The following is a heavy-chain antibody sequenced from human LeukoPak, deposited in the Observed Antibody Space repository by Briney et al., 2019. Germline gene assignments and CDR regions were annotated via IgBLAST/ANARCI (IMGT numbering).Heavy chain of an antibody. D-gene: IGHD3-10*01. CDR2: IIPILGIA. V-gene: IGHV1-69*04. CDR1: GGTFSSYA. CDR3: ARVWFGEFGTDY. J-gene: IGHJ4*02. Sequence: SVKVSCKASGGTFSSYAISWVRQAPGQGLEWMGRIIPILGIANYAQKFQGRVTITADKSTSTAYMELSSLRSEDTAVYYCARVWFGEFGTDYWGQGTLVTVSS.